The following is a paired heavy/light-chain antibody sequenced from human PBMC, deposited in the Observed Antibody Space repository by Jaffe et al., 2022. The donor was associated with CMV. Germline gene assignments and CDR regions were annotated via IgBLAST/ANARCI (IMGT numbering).Light chain of an antibody. Sequence: EIVMTQSPATLSVSPGERATLSCRASQSVSSNLAWYQQKPGQAPRLLIYGASTRATGIPARFSGSGSGTEFTLTISSLQSEDFAVYYCQQYNNWPPWYTFGQGTKLEIK. J-gene: IGKJ2*01. CDR3: QQYNNWPPWYT. CDR1: QSVSSN. V-gene: IGKV3-15*01. CDR2: GAS.
Heavy chain of an antibody. J-gene: IGHJ3*02. V-gene: IGHV1-3*01. CDR3: ARGNSGSPRGDRGAFDI. D-gene: IGHD1-26*01. CDR2: INAGNGNT. Sequence: QVQLVQSGAEVKKPGASVKVSCKASGYTFTSYAMHWVRQAPGQRLEWMGWINAGNGNTKYSQKFQGRVTITRDTSASTAYMELSSLRSEDTAVYYCARGNSGSPRGDRGAFDIWGQGTMVTVSS. CDR1: GYTFTSYA.